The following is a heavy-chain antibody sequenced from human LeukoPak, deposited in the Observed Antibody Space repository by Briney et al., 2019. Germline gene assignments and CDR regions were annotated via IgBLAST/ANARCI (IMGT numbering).Heavy chain of an antibody. J-gene: IGHJ6*02. CDR1: GGIFRSYG. CDR3: ARGLYCSSSTSCYDYGMDV. D-gene: IGHD2-2*01. V-gene: IGHV1-69*01. Sequence: EASVKVSCKPSGGIFRSYGLNWVRQAPGQGLEWMGGFIPILGTPKYAQNLQGRVTITADESTSTGYMELSSLRYEDTAVYYCARGLYCSSSTSCYDYGMDVWGQGTTVTVSS. CDR2: FIPILGTP.